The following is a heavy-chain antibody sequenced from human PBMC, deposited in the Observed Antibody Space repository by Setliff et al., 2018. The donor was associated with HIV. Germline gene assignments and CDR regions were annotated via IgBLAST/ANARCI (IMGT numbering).Heavy chain of an antibody. CDR2: IHTLGGT. J-gene: IGHJ4*02. V-gene: IGHV4-4*07. Sequence: LSLTCSVSGGSISNFYWSWIRQPPGKGLEWVGRIHTLGGTKYNSSLESRVTMSLDTSRNQFSLKLNSVTAADSAVYFCTRDRYANGWLYFDYWGPGILVTVSS. D-gene: IGHD2-2*01. CDR1: GGSISNFY. CDR3: TRDRYANGWLYFDY.